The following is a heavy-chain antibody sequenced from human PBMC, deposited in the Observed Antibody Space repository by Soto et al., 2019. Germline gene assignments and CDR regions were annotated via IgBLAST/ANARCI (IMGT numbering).Heavy chain of an antibody. CDR1: GYSFTTNW. D-gene: IGHD3-9*01. J-gene: IGHJ4*02. CDR3: TTRRRDSFTGSPRNFDY. V-gene: IGHV5-51*01. CDR2: IFPGDSDT. Sequence: GESLKISCKASGYSFTTNWIGWVRQMPGKGLDWMGLIFPGDSDTRYSPSFQGQVTISAAKSISTAYLHWSSLKASHTAIYYCTTRRRDSFTGSPRNFDYLDQGTLVAAST.